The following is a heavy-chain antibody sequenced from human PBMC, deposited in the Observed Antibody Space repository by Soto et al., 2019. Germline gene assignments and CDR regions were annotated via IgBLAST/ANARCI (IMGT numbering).Heavy chain of an antibody. J-gene: IGHJ4*02. CDR2: INPSGGST. D-gene: IGHD6-13*01. CDR3: ARPYSSSWYYFDY. Sequence: QVQLVQSGAEVKRPGASVKVSCKASGYTFTFYYMHWVRQAPGQGLEWMGIINPSGGSTSFVQKFQDRVTLTRDTSTSTVYMELRSLRSEDTAVYYCARPYSSSWYYFDYWGQGTLVTVSS. V-gene: IGHV1-46*03. CDR1: GYTFTFYY.